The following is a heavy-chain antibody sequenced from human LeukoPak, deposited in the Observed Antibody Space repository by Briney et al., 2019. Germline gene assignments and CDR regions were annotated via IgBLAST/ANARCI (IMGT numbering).Heavy chain of an antibody. D-gene: IGHD4/OR15-4a*01. CDR2: IYSGGDT. V-gene: IGHV3-66*01. CDR1: GFTVSSNY. J-gene: IGHJ5*02. CDR3: ARDPPAVRTNTYA. Sequence: GGSLRLSCAASGFTVSSNYMNWVRQAPGKGLEWVSLIYSGGDTHYADSVKGRFTISRDSSKNTLYLQMNSLRAEDTSVYYCARDPPAVRTNTYAWGQGTLVTVSS.